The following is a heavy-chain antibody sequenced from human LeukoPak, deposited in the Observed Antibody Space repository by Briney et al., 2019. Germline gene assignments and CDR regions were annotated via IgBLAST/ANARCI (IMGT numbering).Heavy chain of an antibody. D-gene: IGHD3-22*01. J-gene: IGHJ4*02. Sequence: PSETLSLTCAVYGGSFSGYYWSWIRQPPGKGLEWIGYIYYSGSTNYNPSLKSRVTISVDTSKNQFSLKLSSVTAADTAVYYCASSGYYDSSTRFDYWGQGTLVTVSS. CDR2: IYYSGST. CDR1: GGSFSGYY. CDR3: ASSGYYDSSTRFDY. V-gene: IGHV4-59*01.